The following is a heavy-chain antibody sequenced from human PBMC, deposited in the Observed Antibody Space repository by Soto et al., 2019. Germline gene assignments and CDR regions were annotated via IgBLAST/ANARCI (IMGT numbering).Heavy chain of an antibody. V-gene: IGHV3-30*18. Sequence: QVQLVESGGGVVQPGRSLRLSCAASGFTFTRYGMHWVRQAPGKGLEWVAVIVYDGSEKYYGDSVKGRFTISRDNSKNTLDLQMNSLRADDTAGYYCEKDSHRVLYSTSSARYDFYSGMDVWGQGITVTVSS. CDR1: GFTFTRYG. CDR2: IVYDGSEK. D-gene: IGHD6-6*01. CDR3: EKDSHRVLYSTSSARYDFYSGMDV. J-gene: IGHJ6*02.